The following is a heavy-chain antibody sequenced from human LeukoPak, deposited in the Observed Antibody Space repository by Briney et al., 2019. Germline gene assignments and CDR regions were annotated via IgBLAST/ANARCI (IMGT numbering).Heavy chain of an antibody. CDR1: GFTFSSYW. J-gene: IGHJ4*02. CDR3: ARERQNKDFWSGGDY. CDR2: IKQDGSEK. D-gene: IGHD3-3*01. Sequence: GGSLGLSCAASGFTFSSYWMSWVRQAPGKGLEWVANIKQDGSEKYYVDSVKGRFTISRDNAKNSLYLQMSSLRAEDTAVYYCARERQNKDFWSGGDYWGQGTLVTVSS. V-gene: IGHV3-7*01.